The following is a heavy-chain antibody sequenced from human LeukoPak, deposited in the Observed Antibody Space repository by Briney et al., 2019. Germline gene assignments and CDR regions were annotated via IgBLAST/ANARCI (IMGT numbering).Heavy chain of an antibody. CDR2: IEQDGSEK. J-gene: IGHJ4*02. CDR1: GFTFSSYW. V-gene: IGHV3-7*01. Sequence: GGSLRLSCAASGFTFSSYWMSWVRQAPGKGLEWVANIEQDGSEKYYVDSVKGRFTISRDNAKNSLYLQMNSLRAEDTAVYYCARRFRYSSSWNSGGYYFDYWGQGTLVTVSS. D-gene: IGHD6-13*01. CDR3: ARRFRYSSSWNSGGYYFDY.